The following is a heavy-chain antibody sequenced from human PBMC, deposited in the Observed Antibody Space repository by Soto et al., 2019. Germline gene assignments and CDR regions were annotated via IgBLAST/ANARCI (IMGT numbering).Heavy chain of an antibody. CDR2: IIPIFGTA. CDR1: GGTFSSYA. J-gene: IGHJ6*02. D-gene: IGHD2-8*02. V-gene: IGHV1-69*12. Sequence: QVQLVQSGAEVKKPASSVKVSCKASGGTFSSYAISWVRQAPGQGLEWMGGIIPIFGTADYAQKFQGRVTITADESTSTAYMELSSLRSEDTAVYYCATHWTGVPRYYYGMDVGGQGTTVTVSS. CDR3: ATHWTGVPRYYYGMDV.